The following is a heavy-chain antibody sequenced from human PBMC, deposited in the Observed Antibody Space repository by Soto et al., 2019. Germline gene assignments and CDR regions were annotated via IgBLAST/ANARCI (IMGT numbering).Heavy chain of an antibody. V-gene: IGHV3-23*01. CDR2: ISGSGGST. Sequence: PGGSLRLSCAASGFTFSSYAMSWVRQAPGKGLEWVSAISGSGGSTYYADSVKGRFTISRDNSKNTLYLQMNSLRAEDTAVYYCAKDGVMVRGVIKGGYYFDYWGQGTLVTVSS. CDR3: AKDGVMVRGVIKGGYYFDY. CDR1: GFTFSSYA. J-gene: IGHJ4*02. D-gene: IGHD3-10*01.